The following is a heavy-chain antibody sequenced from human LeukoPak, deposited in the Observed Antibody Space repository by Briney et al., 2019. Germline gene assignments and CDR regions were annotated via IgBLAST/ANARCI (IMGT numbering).Heavy chain of an antibody. D-gene: IGHD3-10*01. CDR3: AKDGYYGSGPLDY. J-gene: IGHJ4*02. Sequence: GGSLRLSCAASGFTFSSYGVHWVRQAPGKGLEWVAVIWYDGSNKYYADSVKGRFTISRDNSKNTLYLQMDSLRAEDTAVYYCAKDGYYGSGPLDYWGQGTLVTVSS. CDR1: GFTFSSYG. V-gene: IGHV3-33*06. CDR2: IWYDGSNK.